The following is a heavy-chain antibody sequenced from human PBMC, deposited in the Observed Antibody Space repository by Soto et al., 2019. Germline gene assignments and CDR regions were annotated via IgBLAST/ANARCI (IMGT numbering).Heavy chain of an antibody. Sequence: GASVKVSCKASGYTFTGYYMHWVRQAPGQGLEWMGWINPNSGGTNYAQKFQGWVTMTRDTSISTAYMELSRLRSDDTAVYYCARGRHIVLVPAAQLDPWGQGTLVTVSS. CDR2: INPNSGGT. CDR1: GYTFTGYY. V-gene: IGHV1-2*04. J-gene: IGHJ5*02. D-gene: IGHD2-2*01. CDR3: ARGRHIVLVPAAQLDP.